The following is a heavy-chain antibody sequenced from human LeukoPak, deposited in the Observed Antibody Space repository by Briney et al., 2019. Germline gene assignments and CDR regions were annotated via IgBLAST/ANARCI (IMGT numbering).Heavy chain of an antibody. CDR2: ITHSGTT. D-gene: IGHD3-22*01. CDR3: ARLSGYSYYFDY. Sequence: SETLSLTCAVYGGSFSNYYWSWIRQPPGKGLEWIGGITHSGTTNYNPSLKSRVTISVDTPKNQFSLKLSSVTAADTAVYYCARLSGYSYYFDYWGQGTLVTVSS. CDR1: GGSFSNYY. V-gene: IGHV4-34*01. J-gene: IGHJ4*02.